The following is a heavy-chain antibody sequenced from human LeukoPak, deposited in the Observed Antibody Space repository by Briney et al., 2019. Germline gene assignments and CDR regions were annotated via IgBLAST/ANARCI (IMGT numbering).Heavy chain of an antibody. CDR3: ARDRGYCSGGSCYSEIPDY. V-gene: IGHV3-30-3*01. CDR1: GFSFSTYT. CDR2: IQHDGSRT. D-gene: IGHD2-15*01. Sequence: GGSLRLSCAASGFSFSTYTMNWVRQAPGKGLERVAGIQHDGSRTYYADSVKGRFTISRDNSKNTLYPQMNSLRAEDTAVYYCARDRGYCSGGSCYSEIPDYWGQGTLVTVSS. J-gene: IGHJ4*02.